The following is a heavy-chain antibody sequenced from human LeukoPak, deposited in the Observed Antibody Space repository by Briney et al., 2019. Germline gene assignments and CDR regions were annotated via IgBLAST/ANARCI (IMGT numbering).Heavy chain of an antibody. Sequence: QPGGSLRLSCEASGFTFSSYAMNWVRQAPGKGLEWVSAIDYSGTVTYYADSAQGRSTISRDNSKNTLYLQMNSLRAEDTAVYYCAKVNIMTANFHYWGQGTRITVSS. V-gene: IGHV3-23*01. J-gene: IGHJ4*02. CDR3: AKVNIMTANFHY. D-gene: IGHD3-16*01. CDR1: GFTFSSYA. CDR2: IDYSGTVT.